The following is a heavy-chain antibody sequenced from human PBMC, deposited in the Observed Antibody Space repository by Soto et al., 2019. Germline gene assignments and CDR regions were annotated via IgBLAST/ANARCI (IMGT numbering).Heavy chain of an antibody. CDR2: IGGSGAPT. V-gene: IGHV3-23*01. J-gene: IGHJ4*02. CDR3: ASKLTFGSSSDY. D-gene: IGHD1-7*01. CDR1: GITFSNYA. Sequence: EVQLLESGGGLLQPGGSLRLSCAASGITFSNYAMSWVRQAPGKGLEWVSTIGGSGAPTYYADSVRGRFTISRDNSKNTLYLQMNSLRDEDTAVYFCASKLTFGSSSDYWGQGTLVTVSS.